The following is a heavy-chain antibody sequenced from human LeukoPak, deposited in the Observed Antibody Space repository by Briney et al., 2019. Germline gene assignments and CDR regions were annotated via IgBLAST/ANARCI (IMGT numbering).Heavy chain of an antibody. CDR3: ARARSYGMDV. D-gene: IGHD3-16*01. J-gene: IGHJ6*02. Sequence: DSVRGRFTISRDNAKNPLYLQMNSLRDEDTAVYYCARARSYGMDVWGQGTTVTVSS. V-gene: IGHV3-7*01.